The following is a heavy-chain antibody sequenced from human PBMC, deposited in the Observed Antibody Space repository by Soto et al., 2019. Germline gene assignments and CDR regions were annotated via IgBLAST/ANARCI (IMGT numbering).Heavy chain of an antibody. J-gene: IGHJ6*03. Sequence: EVQLLESGGGLVQPGGSLRLSCAASGFTFSSYAMSWVRQAPGKGLEWVSAISGSGGSTYYADSVKGRFTISRDNSKNTLYLQMNSLRAEDTAVYHCAKIPITIFGVVIIPYYYYMDVWGKGTTVTVSS. D-gene: IGHD3-3*01. CDR2: ISGSGGST. CDR3: AKIPITIFGVVIIPYYYYMDV. V-gene: IGHV3-23*01. CDR1: GFTFSSYA.